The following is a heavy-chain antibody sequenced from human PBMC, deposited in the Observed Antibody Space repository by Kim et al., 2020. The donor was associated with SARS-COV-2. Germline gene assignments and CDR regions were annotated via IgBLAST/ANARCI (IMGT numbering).Heavy chain of an antibody. CDR3: ARAYRPLWCSSTSCYPTIRSGLGWFDP. V-gene: IGHV4-34*01. Sequence: SETLSLTCAVYGGSFSGYYWSWIRQPPGKGLEWIGEINHSGSTNYNPSLKSRVTISVDTSKNQFSLKLSSVTAADTAVYYCARAYRPLWCSSTSCYPTIRSGLGWFDPWGQGTLVTVSS. CDR2: INHSGST. D-gene: IGHD2-2*01. J-gene: IGHJ5*02. CDR1: GGSFSGYY.